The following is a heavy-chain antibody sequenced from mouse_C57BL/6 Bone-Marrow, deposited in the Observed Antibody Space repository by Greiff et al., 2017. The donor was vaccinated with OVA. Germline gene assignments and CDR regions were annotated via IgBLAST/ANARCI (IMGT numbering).Heavy chain of an antibody. CDR1: GYTFTSYG. Sequence: VQLQQSGAELARPGASVKLSCKASGYTFTSYGISWVKQRTGQGLEWIGEIYPRSGNTYYNEKFKGKATLTADKSSSTAYMELRSLTSEDSAVYYCARTYDGYYLYWYFDVWGTGTTVTVSS. CDR3: ARTYDGYYLYWYFDV. CDR2: IYPRSGNT. V-gene: IGHV1-81*01. D-gene: IGHD2-3*01. J-gene: IGHJ1*03.